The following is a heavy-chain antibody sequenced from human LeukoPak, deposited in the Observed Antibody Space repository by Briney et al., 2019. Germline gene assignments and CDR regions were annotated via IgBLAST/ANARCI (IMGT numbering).Heavy chain of an antibody. CDR2: INHSGST. CDR3: ARGLEWFSYYYYGMDV. D-gene: IGHD3-3*01. CDR1: GGSFSGYY. V-gene: IGHV4-34*01. J-gene: IGHJ6*02. Sequence: PSETLSLTCAVYGGSFSGYYWSWIRQPPGKGLEWIGEINHSGSTNYNPSLKSRVTISVDTSKNQFSLKLSSVTAADTAVYYCARGLEWFSYYYYGMDVWVQGTTVIVSS.